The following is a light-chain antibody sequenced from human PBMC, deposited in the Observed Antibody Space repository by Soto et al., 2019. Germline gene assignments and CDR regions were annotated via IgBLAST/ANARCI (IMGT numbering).Light chain of an antibody. CDR1: QGISSY. CDR3: QQLSSYPTST. V-gene: IGKV1-9*01. Sequence: IQLTHSPSSLSASVGDRVTITCRASQGISSYLAWYQQKPGKAPKLLIYAASTLQSGVPSRFSGSGSGTDFTLTIGSLQPEDFATYYCQQLSSYPTSTFGGGTKV. CDR2: AAS. J-gene: IGKJ4*01.